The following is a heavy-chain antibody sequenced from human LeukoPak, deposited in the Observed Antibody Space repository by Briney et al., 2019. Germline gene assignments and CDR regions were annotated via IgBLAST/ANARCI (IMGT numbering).Heavy chain of an antibody. J-gene: IGHJ3*02. Sequence: PGGSLRLSCAASGFTFSSYWMSWVRQAPGKGLEWVANIKQDGSEKYYVDSVKGRFTISRDNAKNSLYLQMNSLRAEDTAVYYCARERPYSSGWYRTDDAFDIWGQGTMVTVSS. D-gene: IGHD6-19*01. CDR3: ARERPYSSGWYRTDDAFDI. V-gene: IGHV3-7*01. CDR2: IKQDGSEK. CDR1: GFTFSSYW.